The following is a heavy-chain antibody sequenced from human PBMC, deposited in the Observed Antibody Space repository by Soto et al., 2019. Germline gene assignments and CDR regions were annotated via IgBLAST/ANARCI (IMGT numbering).Heavy chain of an antibody. Sequence: GVSMRLSCAASGFRFTSYALTWVRQSPGQGLEWVSSISGRGDTSYYADSVKVRFTISRDNSKNTLYLQMNSLRADDTAAYHCAKSARIVYSDNTNSITARLEPWGEGTLVSVTS. V-gene: IGHV3-23*01. J-gene: IGHJ5*02. D-gene: IGHD5-12*01. CDR3: AKSARIVYSDNTNSITARLEP. CDR2: ISGRGDTS. CDR1: GFRFTSYA.